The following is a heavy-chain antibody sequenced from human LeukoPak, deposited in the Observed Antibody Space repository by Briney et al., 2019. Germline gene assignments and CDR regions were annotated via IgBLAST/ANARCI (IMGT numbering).Heavy chain of an antibody. V-gene: IGHV3-53*01. CDR3: ASHWGGY. D-gene: IGHD3-16*01. CDR1: GFTVSSNY. Sequence: GGSLRLSCAASGFTVSSNYMSWVRQAPGKGLEWASIIYDSGTTYYADSAKGRFTISRDNSKNTLYLQMNSLRVEDTAFYYCASHWGGYWGQGTLVTVSS. J-gene: IGHJ4*02. CDR2: IYDSGTT.